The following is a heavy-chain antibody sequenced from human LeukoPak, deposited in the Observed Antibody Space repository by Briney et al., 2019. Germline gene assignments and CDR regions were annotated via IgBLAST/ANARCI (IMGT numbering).Heavy chain of an antibody. V-gene: IGHV3-21*01. CDR3: ARCSGCSCNHSDDY. D-gene: IGHD2-15*01. J-gene: IGHJ4*02. Sequence: GGSLRLSCAASGFTFSTYSMNWVRQAPGKGLEWVSSISSGSRYIYYADSVKGRFTISRDNAKNSLYLQMNSLRAEDTAVYYCARCSGCSCNHSDDYWGQGTLVTVSS. CDR2: ISSGSRYI. CDR1: GFTFSTYS.